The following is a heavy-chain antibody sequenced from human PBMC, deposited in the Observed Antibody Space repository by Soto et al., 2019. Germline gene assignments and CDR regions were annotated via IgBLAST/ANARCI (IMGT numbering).Heavy chain of an antibody. D-gene: IGHD2-15*01. CDR3: AKGGNIAVVVADYGMDV. V-gene: IGHV1-3*01. Sequence: QVHLLQSGAEVKKPGASVKVSCKASGYTFSNYAMHWVRQAPGQRLEWMGWINAGNGNTKYSQKFQDRVTITRDTSASTAYTELSSLRSEDTAVYYCAKGGNIAVVVADYGMDVWGQGTTVTVSS. CDR1: GYTFSNYA. CDR2: INAGNGNT. J-gene: IGHJ6*02.